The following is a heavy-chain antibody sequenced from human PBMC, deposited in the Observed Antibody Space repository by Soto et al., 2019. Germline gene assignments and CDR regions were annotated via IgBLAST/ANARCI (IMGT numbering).Heavy chain of an antibody. J-gene: IGHJ5*02. CDR1: GGSFSGYY. V-gene: IGHV4-34*01. CDR3: ARGVYCSGGSCYGTKNWFDP. Sequence: PSETLSLTCAVYGGSFSGYYWSWIRQPPGKGLEWIGEINHSGSTNYNPSLKSRVTISVDTSKNQFSLMLSSMTAADTAVYYCARGVYCSGGSCYGTKNWFDPWGKGTLLTVPS. D-gene: IGHD2-15*01. CDR2: INHSGST.